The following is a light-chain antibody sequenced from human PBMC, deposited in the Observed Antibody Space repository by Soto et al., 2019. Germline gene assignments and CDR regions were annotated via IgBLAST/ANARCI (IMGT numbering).Light chain of an antibody. Sequence: ILMTQSPATLSVSPGERATLSCRASQSVSSNLAWYQQKPGQAPRLLIYGASTRATGIPARFSGSGSGTEFTLTISSLKSEDYAVYYCQQYKSWPPITFGQGTRLEIK. J-gene: IGKJ5*01. CDR3: QQYKSWPPIT. CDR2: GAS. CDR1: QSVSSN. V-gene: IGKV3-15*01.